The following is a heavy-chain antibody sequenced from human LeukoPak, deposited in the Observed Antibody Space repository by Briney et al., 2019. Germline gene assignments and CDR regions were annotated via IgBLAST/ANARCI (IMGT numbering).Heavy chain of an antibody. J-gene: IGHJ5*02. Sequence: PGGSLRLSCAASGFTFSSYEMNWVRQAPGKGLKWVSYISSSGSTIYYADSVKGRFTISRDNAKNSLYLQMNSLRAEDTAVYYCARENGSSWYVNWFDPWGQGTLVTVSS. CDR3: ARENGSSWYVNWFDP. V-gene: IGHV3-48*03. CDR1: GFTFSSYE. D-gene: IGHD6-13*01. CDR2: ISSSGSTI.